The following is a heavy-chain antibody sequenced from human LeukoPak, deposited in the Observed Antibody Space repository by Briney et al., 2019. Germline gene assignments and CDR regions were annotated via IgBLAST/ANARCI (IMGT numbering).Heavy chain of an antibody. CDR3: ARCLVVPRYYYYYMDV. J-gene: IGHJ6*03. V-gene: IGHV4-34*01. Sequence: PSETLSLSCAVYGGSFSGYYWSWIRQPPGKGLEWIGEINHSGSTNYNPSLKSRVTISVDTSKNQFSLKLSSVTAADTAVYYCARCLVVPRYYYYYMDVWGKGTTVTVSS. D-gene: IGHD2-2*01. CDR2: INHSGST. CDR1: GGSFSGYY.